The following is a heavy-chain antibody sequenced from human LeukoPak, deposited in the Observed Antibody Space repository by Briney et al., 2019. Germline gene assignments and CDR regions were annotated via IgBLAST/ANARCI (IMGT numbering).Heavy chain of an antibody. D-gene: IGHD2-15*01. CDR3: ASPARYCSGGSCYTRLYGLDY. CDR2: IYSGGST. J-gene: IGHJ4*02. CDR1: GFTVSSNY. V-gene: IGHV3-66*02. Sequence: GRSLRLSCAASGFTVSSNYISWVRQAAGRGRGWVSVIYSGGSTYYADSVKGRFTISRDNSKNTLYLQMNSLRAEDTAVYYCASPARYCSGGSCYTRLYGLDYWGQGTLVTVSS.